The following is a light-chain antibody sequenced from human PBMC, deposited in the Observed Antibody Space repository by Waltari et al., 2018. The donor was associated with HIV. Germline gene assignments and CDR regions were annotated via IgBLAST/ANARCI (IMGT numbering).Light chain of an antibody. V-gene: IGLV2-23*02. CDR3: CSYTGTGIV. Sequence: QSALTQPASVSGSPGQSITISCTGTRSDVGASHLVSWYQQHPGTAPKLMIFEVTKRPSGVSDRFSGSRSGNTASLTISGLQAEDEGDYHCCSYTGTGIVFGGGTKLTVL. CDR1: RSDVGASHL. J-gene: IGLJ2*01. CDR2: EVT.